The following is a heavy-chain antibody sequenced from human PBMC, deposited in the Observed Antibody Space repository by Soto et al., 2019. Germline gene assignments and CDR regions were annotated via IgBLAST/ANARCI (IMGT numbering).Heavy chain of an antibody. Sequence: QLQLQESGPGLVKPSETLSLTCTVSGGSISSSSYYWGWIRQPPGKGLEWIGSIYYSGSTYYNPSLKSRVTISVDTSKNQFSLKLSSVTAADTAVYYCAMRPSPTYYYDSSGYRWGQGTLVTVSS. CDR3: AMRPSPTYYYDSSGYR. CDR2: IYYSGST. CDR1: GGSISSSSYY. V-gene: IGHV4-39*01. D-gene: IGHD3-22*01. J-gene: IGHJ4*02.